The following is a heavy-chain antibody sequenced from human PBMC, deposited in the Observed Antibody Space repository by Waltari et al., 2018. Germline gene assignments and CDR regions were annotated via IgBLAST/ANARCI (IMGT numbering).Heavy chain of an antibody. CDR3: ARSRNRCSSTSCPNRGFDY. Sequence: QVQLQQWGAGLLKPSETLSLTCAVYGGSFSGYYWSWIRQPPGKGLEWIGEINHSGSTNSNPSLKSRVTISVDTSKNQFSLKLSSVTAADTAVYYCARSRNRCSSTSCPNRGFDYWGQGTLVTVSS. J-gene: IGHJ4*02. V-gene: IGHV4-34*01. CDR2: INHSGST. D-gene: IGHD2-2*01. CDR1: GGSFSGYY.